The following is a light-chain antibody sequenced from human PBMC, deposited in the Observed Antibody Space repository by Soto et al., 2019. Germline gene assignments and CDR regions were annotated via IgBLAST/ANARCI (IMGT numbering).Light chain of an antibody. V-gene: IGLV2-8*01. Sequence: QSALTQPPSASGSPGQSVTISCTGTSSDVGAYKYVSWYQQYPGKAPKLMIYEVTKRPSGVPDRFSGSKSGNTASLTVSGLQAEDEADYYCTSYTTSSPYLVFGGGTKLTVL. CDR1: SSDVGAYKY. J-gene: IGLJ3*02. CDR3: TSYTTSSPYLV. CDR2: EVT.